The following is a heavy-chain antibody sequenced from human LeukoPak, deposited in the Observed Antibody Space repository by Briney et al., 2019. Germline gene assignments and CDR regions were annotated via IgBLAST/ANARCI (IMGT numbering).Heavy chain of an antibody. CDR1: GFTFSSYS. CDR2: ISSSSSYI. CDR3: ARGGIAAAGDY. V-gene: IGHV3-21*01. Sequence: GGSLRLSCAASGFTFSSYSMNWVRRAPGKGLEWVSSISSSSSYIYYADSVKGRFTISRDNAKNSLYLQMNSLRAEDTAVYYCARGGIAAAGDYWGQGTLVTVSS. D-gene: IGHD6-13*01. J-gene: IGHJ4*02.